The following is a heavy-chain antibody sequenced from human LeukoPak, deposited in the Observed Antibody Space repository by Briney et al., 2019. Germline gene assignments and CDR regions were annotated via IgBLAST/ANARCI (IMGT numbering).Heavy chain of an antibody. J-gene: IGHJ4*02. CDR3: ARGGSLAGTLGY. CDR2: INPSGGST. D-gene: IGHD3-16*01. Sequence: ASVKVSCKASGYTFTNYYMDWVRQAPGQGLEWVGIINPSGGSTNYAQKIQGRVTMTRDTSTSTVYMELSSLRSEDTAVYYCARGGSLAGTLGYWGQGTLVTVSS. CDR1: GYTFTNYY. V-gene: IGHV1-46*01.